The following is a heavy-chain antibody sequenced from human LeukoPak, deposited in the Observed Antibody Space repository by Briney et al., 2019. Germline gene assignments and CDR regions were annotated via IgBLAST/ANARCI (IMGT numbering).Heavy chain of an antibody. CDR3: ARDARNYLAFDI. Sequence: SDTLSLTCTVSGGSISSYYWSWIRQPPGKGLEWIGYIFYSGSTNHNPSLKSRVTISLDTSKNQCSLKLSSVTAADTAVYYCARDARNYLAFDIWGEGTMGTVSS. D-gene: IGHD1-7*01. V-gene: IGHV4-59*01. CDR2: IFYSGST. J-gene: IGHJ3*02. CDR1: GGSISSYY.